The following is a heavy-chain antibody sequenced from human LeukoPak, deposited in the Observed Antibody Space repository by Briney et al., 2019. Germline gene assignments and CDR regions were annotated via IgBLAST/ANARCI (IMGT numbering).Heavy chain of an antibody. D-gene: IGHD3-16*01. J-gene: IGHJ6*03. Sequence: ASVKVSCKASGYTFTSYDINWVRQATGQGLEWMGWMNPNSGNTGYAQMFQGRVTMTRNTSISTAYMELSSLRSEDTAVYYCARAVRLGVNLDYYYYMDVWGKGTTVTVSS. V-gene: IGHV1-8*01. CDR1: GYTFTSYD. CDR2: MNPNSGNT. CDR3: ARAVRLGVNLDYYYYMDV.